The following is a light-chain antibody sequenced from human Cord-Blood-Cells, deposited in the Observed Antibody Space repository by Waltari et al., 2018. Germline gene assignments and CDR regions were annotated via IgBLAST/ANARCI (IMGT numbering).Light chain of an antibody. CDR3: QVWDSSNVV. CDR1: NIGSKN. J-gene: IGLJ2*01. Sequence: SYELPQPLSVSVALGQTARITCGGNNIGSKNVHWYQQKPGQAPVLVIYRDSNRPSGIAERFSGSNAGKTATRTISRAQAGDEADYYGQVWDSSNVVFGGGTKLTVL. CDR2: RDS. V-gene: IGLV3-9*01.